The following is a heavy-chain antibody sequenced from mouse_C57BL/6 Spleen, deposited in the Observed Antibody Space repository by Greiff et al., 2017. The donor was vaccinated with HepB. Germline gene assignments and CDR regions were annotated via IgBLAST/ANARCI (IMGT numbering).Heavy chain of an antibody. Sequence: QVQLQQPRAELVKPGASVKLSCKASGYTFTSYWMHWVKQRPGRGLEWIGRIDPNSGGTKYNEKFKSKATLTVDKPSSTAYMQLSSLTSEDSAVYYCARRGSSGYGGWGYYAMDYWGQGTSVTVSS. CDR3: ARRGSSGYGGWGYYAMDY. CDR2: IDPNSGGT. J-gene: IGHJ4*01. D-gene: IGHD3-2*02. V-gene: IGHV1-72*01. CDR1: GYTFTSYW.